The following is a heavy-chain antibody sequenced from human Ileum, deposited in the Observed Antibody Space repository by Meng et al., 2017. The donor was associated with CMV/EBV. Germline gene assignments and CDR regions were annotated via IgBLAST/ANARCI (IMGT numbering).Heavy chain of an antibody. V-gene: IGHV1-18*01. J-gene: IGHJ4*02. CDR2: IRVYDSHT. CDR1: GYTVVNYG. CDR3: ARDSGFWHLDY. Sequence: QVFLVQSGYDVKTPGASVKVSCTTSGYTVVNYGISWVRQAPGQGVEWVGYIRVYDSHTDYAQKFRGRVTMTTDTSTSTTYMELGSLRSDDTATYYCARDSGFWHLDYWGQGTLVTVSS. D-gene: IGHD5-12*01.